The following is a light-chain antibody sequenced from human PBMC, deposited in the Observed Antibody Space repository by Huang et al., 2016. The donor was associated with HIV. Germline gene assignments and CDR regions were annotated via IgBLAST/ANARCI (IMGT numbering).Light chain of an antibody. CDR3: MQGTHLFT. V-gene: IGKV2-30*02. Sequence: VVLTQSPLYLSVTLGQPASISCRSSQILIHSNVNTYLNWFQQRPGQSPRRLISQVSRRDSGVPDRFSGSGSGTDFTLKISRVEAEDVGVYYCMQGTHLFTFGGGTRVDIK. CDR1: QILIHSNVNTY. J-gene: IGKJ4*01. CDR2: QVS.